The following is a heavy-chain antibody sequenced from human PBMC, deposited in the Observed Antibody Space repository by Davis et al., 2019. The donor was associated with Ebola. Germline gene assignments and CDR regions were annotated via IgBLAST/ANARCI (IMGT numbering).Heavy chain of an antibody. CDR1: GFTFSSYA. J-gene: IGHJ6*02. D-gene: IGHD5-18*01. CDR2: ISSNGGST. CDR3: ARAPRGYSYGYPFPFGMDV. V-gene: IGHV3-64*04. Sequence: GGSLRLSCSASGFTFSSYAMHWVRQAPGKGLEYVSAISSNGGSTYYADSVKGRFTISRDNSKNTLYLQMNSLRAEDTAVYYCARAPRGYSYGYPFPFGMDVWGQGTTVTVSS.